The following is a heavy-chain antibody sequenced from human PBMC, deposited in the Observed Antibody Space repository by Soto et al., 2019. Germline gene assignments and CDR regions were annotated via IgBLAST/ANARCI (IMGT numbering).Heavy chain of an antibody. J-gene: IGHJ4*01. CDR1: GGTFSSYA. CDR3: ARSNYYDSSGYCDY. V-gene: IGHV1-69*06. D-gene: IGHD3-22*01. CDR2: IIPIFGTA. Sequence: GASVKVSCKASGGTFSSYAISWVRQAPGQGLEWMGEIIPIFGTANYAQKLQGRVTMTADTSTNTAYMELRSLRSDDTAVYYCARSNYYDSSGYCDYWGQGTLVTVS.